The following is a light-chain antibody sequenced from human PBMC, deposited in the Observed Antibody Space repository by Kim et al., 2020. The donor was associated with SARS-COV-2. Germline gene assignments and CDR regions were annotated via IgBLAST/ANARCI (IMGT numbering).Light chain of an antibody. V-gene: IGLV2-14*03. CDR2: DVS. Sequence: SALTHPSSFSFSPVQSITISCTGTSSDVGGYNYVSWYQQHPGKAPKLMIYDVSNRPSGVSNRFSGSKSGNTASLTISGLQAEDEAYYYCSSYTSSSTLYVFATGTKVTVL. CDR1: SSDVGGYNY. CDR3: SSYTSSSTLYV. J-gene: IGLJ1*01.